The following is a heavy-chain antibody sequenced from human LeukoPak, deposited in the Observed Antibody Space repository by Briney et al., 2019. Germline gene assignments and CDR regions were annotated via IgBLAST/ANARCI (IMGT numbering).Heavy chain of an antibody. CDR3: AKGGYSYGTHDYYYMDA. Sequence: PGGSLRLSCAASGFTLDDYAMQWVRRAPGRGVEWVSGISWNSGSIGYADSVKGRITISRDNAKNSLYLQMNSLRAEDMALYYCAKGGYSYGTHDYYYMDAWGKGTTVTVSS. CDR1: GFTLDDYA. D-gene: IGHD5-18*01. V-gene: IGHV3-9*03. J-gene: IGHJ6*03. CDR2: ISWNSGSI.